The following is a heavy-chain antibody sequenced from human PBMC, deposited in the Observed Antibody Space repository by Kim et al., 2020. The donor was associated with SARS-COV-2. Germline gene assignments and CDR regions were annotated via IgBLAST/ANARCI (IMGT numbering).Heavy chain of an antibody. D-gene: IGHD1-26*01. CDR1: GGSFSGNY. V-gene: IGHV4-34*01. CDR2: INNGGST. J-gene: IGHJ6*02. CDR3: ARASWYRRTLMDV. Sequence: SETLSLTCAVYGGSFSGNYWSWIRQPPGKGLEWIGEINNGGSTNYNQSLKSRVTISVDTSKNQFSLKLSSVTAEDTAVYYCARASWYRRTLMDVWGQGTT.